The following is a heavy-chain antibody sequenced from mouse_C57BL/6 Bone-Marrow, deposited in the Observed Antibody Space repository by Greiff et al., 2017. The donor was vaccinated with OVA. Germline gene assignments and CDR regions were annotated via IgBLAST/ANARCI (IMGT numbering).Heavy chain of an antibody. CDR2: ISNGGGST. D-gene: IGHD1-1*01. CDR3: ARHGGGSSYWYFDV. CDR1: GFTFSDYY. Sequence: EVMLVESGGGLVQPGGSLKLSCAASGFTFSDYYMYWVRQTPEKRLEWVAYISNGGGSTYYPDTVKGRFTISRDNAKNTLYLQMSRLKSEDTAMYYCARHGGGSSYWYFDVWGTGTTVTVSS. V-gene: IGHV5-12*01. J-gene: IGHJ1*03.